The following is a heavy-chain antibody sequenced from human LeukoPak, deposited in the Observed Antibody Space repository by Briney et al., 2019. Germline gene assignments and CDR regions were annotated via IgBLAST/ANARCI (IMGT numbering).Heavy chain of an antibody. V-gene: IGHV3-21*06. CDR3: ARDTYDILTGYYKWAFDI. CDR2: ISSSSSYV. CDR1: GFTFSSYT. J-gene: IGHJ3*02. D-gene: IGHD3-9*01. Sequence: GGSLRLSCAASGFTFSSYTMNWVRQAPGKGLEWVSSISSSSSYVYYADSVKGRFTISRDNAKNSLYLQMNSLRAEDTAVYYCARDTYDILTGYYKWAFDIWGQGTMVTVSS.